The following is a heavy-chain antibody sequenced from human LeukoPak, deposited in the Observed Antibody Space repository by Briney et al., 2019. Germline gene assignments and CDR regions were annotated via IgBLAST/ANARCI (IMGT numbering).Heavy chain of an antibody. CDR1: GYTFTSYD. CDR2: MNPNSGNT. CDR3: ARDPLDCSGGSCSDY. J-gene: IGHJ4*02. D-gene: IGHD2-15*01. V-gene: IGHV1-8*01. Sequence: GASVKVSCKASGYTFTSYDINWVRQATGQGLEWMGWMNPNSGNTGYAQKFQGRVTMTRNTSISTAYVELNSLRSEDTAVYYCARDPLDCSGGSCSDYWGQGTLVAVSS.